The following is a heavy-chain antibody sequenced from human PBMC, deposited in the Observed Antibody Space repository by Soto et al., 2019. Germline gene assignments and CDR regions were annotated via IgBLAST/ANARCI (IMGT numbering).Heavy chain of an antibody. CDR3: AREKGRGELDY. D-gene: IGHD3-3*01. CDR2: VNPNRGPT. Sequence: QVQLGQSGAEVKKPGASVKVSCKPSGYTFTSYDIDRVRQATGQGLEWMGWVNPNRGPTGLAQKFQGRVTMDRNTSISTPYMELSSVRSEDTAVYYCAREKGRGELDYWGQGTVVTVSS. V-gene: IGHV1-8*01. J-gene: IGHJ4*02. CDR1: GYTFTSYD.